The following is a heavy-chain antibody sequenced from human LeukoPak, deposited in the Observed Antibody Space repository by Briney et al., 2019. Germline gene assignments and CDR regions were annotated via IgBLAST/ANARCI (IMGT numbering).Heavy chain of an antibody. CDR3: ARVAPAIADY. CDR2: IYYSGST. D-gene: IGHD5-18*01. J-gene: IGHJ4*02. CDR1: GGSISSSSYY. Sequence: SETLSLTCTVSGGSISSSSYYWGWIRQPPGKGLEWIGSIYYSGSTYYNPSLKSRVTISVDTSKNQFSLKLSSVTAADTAVYYRARVAPAIADYWGQGTLVTVSS. V-gene: IGHV4-39*07.